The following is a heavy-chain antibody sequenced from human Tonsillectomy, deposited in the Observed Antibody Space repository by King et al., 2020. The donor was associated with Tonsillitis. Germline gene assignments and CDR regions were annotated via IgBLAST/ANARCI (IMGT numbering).Heavy chain of an antibody. D-gene: IGHD1-26*01. Sequence: VQLVESGGGVVQPGRSLRLSCAASGFTFSSYGMHWVRQAPGKGLEWVAVISYDGSNKYYADSVKGRFTISRDNSKNTLYLQMTSLRAEDTAVYYCAKDRSGSYFVFDYWGQGTLVTVSS. J-gene: IGHJ4*02. CDR2: ISYDGSNK. CDR3: AKDRSGSYFVFDY. V-gene: IGHV3-30*18. CDR1: GFTFSSYG.